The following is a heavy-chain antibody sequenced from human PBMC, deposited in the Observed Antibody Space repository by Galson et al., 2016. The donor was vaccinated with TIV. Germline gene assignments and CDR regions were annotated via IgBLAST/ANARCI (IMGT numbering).Heavy chain of an antibody. V-gene: IGHV3-33*08. CDR1: GFTFGPFK. CDR2: MWYDGSDK. Sequence: SLRLSCAASGFTFGPFKMGWVRQVPGKGLVWVTLMWYDGSDKYYADSVKGRFTISRDNSKNTLYLQMTSLRAEDTAMYYCGRAFYNNGWFIEYWGQGTLVTVSS. J-gene: IGHJ4*02. D-gene: IGHD6-19*01. CDR3: GRAFYNNGWFIEY.